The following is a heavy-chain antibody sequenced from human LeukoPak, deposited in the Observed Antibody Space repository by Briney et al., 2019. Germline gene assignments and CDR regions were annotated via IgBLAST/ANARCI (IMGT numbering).Heavy chain of an antibody. CDR3: ARGSGGTIPGSYYGMDV. V-gene: IGHV4-59*01. CDR2: NYYSGST. J-gene: IGHJ6*02. CDR1: GGPISSYY. Sequence: PSETLSLTCTVSGGPISSYYWSWIRQPPGKGLEGIGYNYYSGSTNYNPSLKSRVTISVDTSKNQFSLKLSSVTAADTAVYYCARGSGGTIPGSYYGMDVWGQGTTVTVSS. D-gene: IGHD1-14*01.